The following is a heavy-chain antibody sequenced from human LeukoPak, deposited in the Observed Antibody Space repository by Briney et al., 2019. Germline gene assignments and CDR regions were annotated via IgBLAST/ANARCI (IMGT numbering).Heavy chain of an antibody. CDR3: ARDRMTTSVGWFDP. CDR1: GYTLTELS. Sequence: ASVKVSCKVSGYTLTELSMHWVRQAPGQGLEWMGGIIPIFGTTNYAQKFQGRVTITADESTSTAYMELRSLRSEDTAVYYCARDRMTTSVGWFDPWGQGTLVTVSS. CDR2: IIPIFGTT. J-gene: IGHJ5*02. D-gene: IGHD3-16*01. V-gene: IGHV1-69*13.